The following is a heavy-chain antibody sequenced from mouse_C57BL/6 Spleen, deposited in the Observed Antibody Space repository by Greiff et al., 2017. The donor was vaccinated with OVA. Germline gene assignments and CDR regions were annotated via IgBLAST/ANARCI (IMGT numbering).Heavy chain of an antibody. J-gene: IGHJ4*01. CDR1: GFTFSDYG. CDR2: ISSGSSTN. V-gene: IGHV5-17*01. Sequence: EVQLVESGGGLVKPGGSLKLSCAASGFTFSDYGMHWVRQAPEKGLEWVAYISSGSSTNYYADTVKGRFTISRDNAKNTLCLQMTSLRSEDTAMYYCARPTVVATKAMDYWGQGTSVTVSS. CDR3: ARPTVVATKAMDY. D-gene: IGHD1-1*01.